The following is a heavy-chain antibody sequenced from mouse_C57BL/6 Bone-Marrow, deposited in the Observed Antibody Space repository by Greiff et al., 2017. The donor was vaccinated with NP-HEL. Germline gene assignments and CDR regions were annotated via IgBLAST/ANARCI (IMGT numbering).Heavy chain of an antibody. Sequence: EVKLMESGGDLVKPGGSLKLSCAASGFTFSSYGMSWVRQTPDKRLEWVATISSGGSYTYYPDSGKGRFTIARDNAKNTLYLQMSRLKSEDTAMYYCARRTIRYFDVWGTGTTVTVSS. J-gene: IGHJ1*03. D-gene: IGHD1-1*02. CDR3: ARRTIRYFDV. CDR1: GFTFSSYG. CDR2: ISSGGSYT. V-gene: IGHV5-6*02.